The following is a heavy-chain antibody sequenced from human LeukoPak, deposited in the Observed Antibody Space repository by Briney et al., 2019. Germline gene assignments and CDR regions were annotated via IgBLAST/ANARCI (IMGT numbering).Heavy chain of an antibody. CDR1: GGSISSYY. J-gene: IGHJ6*03. Sequence: PSETLSLTCTVSGGSISSYYWSWIRQPPGKGLEWIGYIYYSGSTNYNPSLKSRVTISVDTSKNQFSLKLSSVTAADTAVYYCARGVSGYVYSYYYMDVWGKGTTVTISS. CDR2: IYYSGST. CDR3: ARGVSGYVYSYYYMDV. D-gene: IGHD5-12*01. V-gene: IGHV4-59*01.